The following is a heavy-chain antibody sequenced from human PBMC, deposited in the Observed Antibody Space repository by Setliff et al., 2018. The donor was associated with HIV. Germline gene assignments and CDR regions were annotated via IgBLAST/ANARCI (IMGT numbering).Heavy chain of an antibody. CDR3: ARGLSFYDPGGFDY. CDR1: DASINSYY. CDR2: IFASGDT. V-gene: IGHV4-4*09. Sequence: PSETLSLTCTVSDASINSYYWNWIRQPPGKGLEWIGFIFASGDTKYNPSLQSRVTMSIDTSKNQFSLKLTSVTAADTAVYYCARGLSFYDPGGFDYWGQGTLVTVSS. D-gene: IGHD3-22*01. J-gene: IGHJ4*02.